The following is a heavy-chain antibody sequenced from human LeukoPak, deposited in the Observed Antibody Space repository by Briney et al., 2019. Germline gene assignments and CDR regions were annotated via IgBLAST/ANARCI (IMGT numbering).Heavy chain of an antibody. CDR1: GYTFIAYY. J-gene: IGHJ4*03. D-gene: IGHD6-19*01. CDR3: ARGVLRGSGSFDY. V-gene: IGHV1-2*02. Sequence: ASVKVSCKASGYTFIAYYIHWMRQAAGQGLEWMGWINPNSGATNYAQKFQGRITMTRDTSINTAYMELYSLNSDDTAVYFCARGVLRGSGSFDYWGQGSLVTVSS. CDR2: INPNSGAT.